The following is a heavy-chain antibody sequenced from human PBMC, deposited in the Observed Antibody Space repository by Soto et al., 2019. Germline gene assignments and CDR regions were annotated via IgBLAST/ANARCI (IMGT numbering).Heavy chain of an antibody. CDR2: IIPIFGTA. V-gene: IGHV1-69*13. J-gene: IGHJ5*02. CDR3: ARSTGYCISTSCLNWFEP. D-gene: IGHD2-2*01. Sequence: GASVKVSCKASGYTFTSYGISWVRLAPGQGLEWMGGIIPIFGTANYAQKFQGRVTITADESTSTAYMELSSLRSEDTAVYYCARSTGYCISTSCLNWFEPWGQGTLVTVSS. CDR1: GYTFTSYG.